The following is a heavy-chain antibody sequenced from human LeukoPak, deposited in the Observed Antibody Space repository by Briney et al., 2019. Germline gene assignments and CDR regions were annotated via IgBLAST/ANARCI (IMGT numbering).Heavy chain of an antibody. CDR2: IKQDGSEK. CDR3: AKALGDYSIYYYYYMDV. J-gene: IGHJ6*03. CDR1: GFTFSHYG. D-gene: IGHD4-17*01. V-gene: IGHV3-7*01. Sequence: SGGSLRLSCVASGFTFSHYGMTWVRQAPGKGLEWVANIKQDGSEKYYVDSVKGRFTISRDNAKNSLYLQMNSLRAEDTAVYYCAKALGDYSIYYYYYMDVWGKGTTVTISS.